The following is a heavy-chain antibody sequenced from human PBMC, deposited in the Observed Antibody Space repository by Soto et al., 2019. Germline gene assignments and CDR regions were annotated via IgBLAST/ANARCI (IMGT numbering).Heavy chain of an antibody. CDR3: ARGLATVTTVRYFDY. CDR1: GGSFRGYY. V-gene: IGHV4-34*01. CDR2: INHSGRT. Sequence: SETLSLTCAVYGGSFRGYYWSWIRQPPGKGLEWIGEINHSGRTNYNPSLKSRVTISVDTSKNQFSLKLSSVTAADTAVYYCARGLATVTTVRYFDYWGQGTLVTVSS. J-gene: IGHJ4*02. D-gene: IGHD4-17*01.